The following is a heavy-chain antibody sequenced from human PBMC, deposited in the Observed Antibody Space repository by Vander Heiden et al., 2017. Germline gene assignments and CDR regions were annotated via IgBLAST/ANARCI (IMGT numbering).Heavy chain of an antibody. Sequence: EVQLLESGGGLVQPGGSLRLSCAASGFTFSSYAMRWVRQLPGNGLEWVSVSSGSGGSTYYADSVKGGFTISRDNAKNALYLQMNSLRAEDTAVYYCAKARGYCSGGTCYDPLDYWGKGTRVTVSS. V-gene: IGHV3-23*01. CDR1: GFTFSSYA. CDR3: AKARGYCSGGTCYDPLDY. J-gene: IGHJ4*02. CDR2: SSGSGGST. D-gene: IGHD2-15*01.